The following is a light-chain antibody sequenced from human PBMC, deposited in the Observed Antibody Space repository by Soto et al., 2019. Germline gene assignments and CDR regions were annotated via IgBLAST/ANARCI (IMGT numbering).Light chain of an antibody. Sequence: EIVMTQSPATLSVSPGERGTLSCRASQSVRSNLAWYQQKPGQAHRLLIYGASTRATGIPARFSGSGSGTEFTLTISSLQSEDFAVYYCQQYNKWPLTFGQGTKVEI. CDR3: QQYNKWPLT. V-gene: IGKV3-15*01. CDR2: GAS. CDR1: QSVRSN. J-gene: IGKJ1*01.